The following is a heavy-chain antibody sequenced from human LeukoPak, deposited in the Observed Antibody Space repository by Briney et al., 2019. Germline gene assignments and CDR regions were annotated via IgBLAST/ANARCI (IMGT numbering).Heavy chain of an antibody. Sequence: SVGSLRLSCAASGFTFSAYSTNWVRQAPGKGLEWVSSISSRSTYIYYSDSVKGRFTISRDVAKNSLYVQMNSQRDEDTAVYYCARVEYSGWNLEYWGQGTLVTVSS. CDR3: ARVEYSGWNLEY. J-gene: IGHJ4*02. CDR1: GFTFSAYS. V-gene: IGHV3-21*01. CDR2: ISSRSTYI. D-gene: IGHD5-12*01.